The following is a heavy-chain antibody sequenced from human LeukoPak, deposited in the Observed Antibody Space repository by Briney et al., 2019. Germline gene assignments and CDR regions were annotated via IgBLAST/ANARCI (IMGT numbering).Heavy chain of an antibody. V-gene: IGHV3-66*01. Sequence: GGSLRLSCAASGFDVSVNYMNWIRQSPEKGLEWVSIIHNDGSTYYADSVKGRFTVSRDDSKNTVSLQMDSLRVDDTGIYYCARGFLQLTPYYFDYWGQGALVTVSS. CDR1: GFDVSVNY. J-gene: IGHJ4*02. CDR3: ARGFLQLTPYYFDY. CDR2: IHNDGST. D-gene: IGHD1-1*01.